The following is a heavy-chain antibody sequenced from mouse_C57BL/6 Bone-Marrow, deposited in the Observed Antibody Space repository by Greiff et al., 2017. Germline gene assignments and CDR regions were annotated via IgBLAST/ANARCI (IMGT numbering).Heavy chain of an antibody. CDR2: IDPEIGDT. CDR3: SSFYGNYFDF. J-gene: IGHJ2*01. Sequence: VQLQQSGAELVRPGASVKLSCTASGFNIKDDYIHWVKQRPEQGLEWIGWIDPEIGDTEYAAKFQGKATITSDTSSNTAYLQLSSLTSEDTAVYYCSSFYGNYFDFWGQGPPLTVAS. V-gene: IGHV14-4*01. D-gene: IGHD2-1*01. CDR1: GFNIKDDY.